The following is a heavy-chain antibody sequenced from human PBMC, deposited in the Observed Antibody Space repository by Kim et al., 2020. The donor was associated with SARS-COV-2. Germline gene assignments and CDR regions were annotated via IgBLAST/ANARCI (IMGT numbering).Heavy chain of an antibody. CDR2: IYYSGST. CDR1: GGSVSSGSYY. Sequence: SETLSLTCTVSGGSVSSGSYYWSWIRQPPGKGLEWIGYIYYSGSTNYNPSLKSRVTISVDTSKNQFSLKLSSVTAADTAVYYCARDSPTRDYDILTGYYYYYYGMDVWGQGTTVTVSS. D-gene: IGHD3-9*01. J-gene: IGHJ6*02. V-gene: IGHV4-61*01. CDR3: ARDSPTRDYDILTGYYYYYYGMDV.